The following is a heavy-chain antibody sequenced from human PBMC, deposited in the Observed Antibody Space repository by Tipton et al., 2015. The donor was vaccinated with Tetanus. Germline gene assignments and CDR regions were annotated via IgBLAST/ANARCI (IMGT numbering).Heavy chain of an antibody. V-gene: IGHV3-30*18. D-gene: IGHD5-12*01. CDR1: GFTVSSYG. CDR3: AKDNGRSGYDYDDY. J-gene: IGHJ4*02. CDR2: ISYDGSNK. Sequence: SLRLSCAVSGFTVSSYGMHWVRQAPGKGLEWVAVISYDGSNKYYADSVKGRFTISRDNSKNTLYLQMNSLRAEDTAVYYCAKDNGRSGYDYDDYWGQGTLVTVSS.